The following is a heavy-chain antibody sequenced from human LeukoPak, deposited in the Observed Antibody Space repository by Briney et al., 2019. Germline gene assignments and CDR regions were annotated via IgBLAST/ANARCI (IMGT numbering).Heavy chain of an antibody. CDR1: GFTFSNHA. V-gene: IGHV3-23*01. D-gene: IGHD1-26*01. Sequence: GGXLRLSCAASGFTFSNHAMSWVRRAPGKGLEWVSGLIENGATTYYADSVKGRFTISRDNSRNTMYLQMNSLRVEDTAVYYCVKDYQVGNSPAFGDYWGQGTLVTVSS. CDR2: LIENGATT. CDR3: VKDYQVGNSPAFGDY. J-gene: IGHJ4*02.